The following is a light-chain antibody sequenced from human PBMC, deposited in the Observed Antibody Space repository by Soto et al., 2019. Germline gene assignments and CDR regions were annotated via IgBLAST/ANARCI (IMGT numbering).Light chain of an antibody. Sequence: QSVLTQPPSASGTPGQRVTISCSGSSSNIGSNTLNWYQQLPGTNPKLLIYCNNQRPSGVPDRFSGSKSGTSASLAISGRLSEDEADYYCAAWDDSLNGVVFGGGTKLTVL. CDR1: SSNIGSNT. CDR3: AAWDDSLNGVV. CDR2: CNN. J-gene: IGLJ2*01. V-gene: IGLV1-44*01.